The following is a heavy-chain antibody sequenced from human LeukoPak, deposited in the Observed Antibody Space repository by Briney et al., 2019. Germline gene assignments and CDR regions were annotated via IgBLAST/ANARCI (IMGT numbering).Heavy chain of an antibody. CDR3: ARDIGSGPVDV. Sequence: SGTLSLTCAVSGGSISSSNWWSWVRQPPGKGLEWIGYIYYSGSTNYNPSLKSRVTISVDTSKNQFSLKLSSVTAADTAVYYCARDIGSGPVDVWGQGTTVTVSS. V-gene: IGHV4-4*02. CDR1: GGSISSSNW. D-gene: IGHD3-10*01. J-gene: IGHJ6*02. CDR2: IYYSGST.